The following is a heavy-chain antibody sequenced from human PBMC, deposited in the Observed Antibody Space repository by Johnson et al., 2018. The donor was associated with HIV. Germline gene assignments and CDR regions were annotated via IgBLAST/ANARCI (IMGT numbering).Heavy chain of an antibody. CDR1: GFTFSSYA. CDR3: AKDRSSGWYPAFDI. D-gene: IGHD6-19*01. CDR2: ISGRGGST. J-gene: IGHJ3*02. V-gene: IGHV3-23*04. Sequence: EVQLVESGGGVVQPGRSLRLSCAASGFTFSSYAMSWVRQAPGKGLEWVSAISGRGGSTYYADSVKGRFTISRDISQNTLYLQMHSLRAEDTAVYYCAKDRSSGWYPAFDIWGQGTMVTVSS.